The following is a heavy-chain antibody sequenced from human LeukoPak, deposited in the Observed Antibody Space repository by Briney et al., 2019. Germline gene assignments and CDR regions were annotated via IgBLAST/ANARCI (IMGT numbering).Heavy chain of an antibody. CDR1: GGTFSSYA. V-gene: IGHV1-69*01. J-gene: IGHJ5*02. Sequence: SAKVSCKASGGTFSSYAISWVRQAPGQGLEWMGGIIPIFGTANYAQKFQGRVTITADESTSTAYMELSSLRSEDTAVYYCARVGAVAHWFDPWGQGTLVTVSS. CDR3: ARVGAVAHWFDP. CDR2: IIPIFGTA. D-gene: IGHD6-19*01.